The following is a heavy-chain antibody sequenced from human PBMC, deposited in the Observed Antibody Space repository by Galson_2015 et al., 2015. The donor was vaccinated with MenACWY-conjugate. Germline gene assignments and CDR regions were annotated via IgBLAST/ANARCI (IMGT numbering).Heavy chain of an antibody. CDR2: LIPLFGTT. CDR1: GGSFNTYA. Sequence: SVKVSCKASGGSFNTYAMTWVRQAPGLGPEWVGSLIPLFGTTNYAQKIQDRITISADRSTSTGYMELSSLRSEDTAVYYCVRVVDRGRRCRGGTCQSAATWGQGTLVTVSS. D-gene: IGHD2-15*01. J-gene: IGHJ5*02. V-gene: IGHV1-69*06. CDR3: VRVVDRGRRCRGGTCQSAAT.